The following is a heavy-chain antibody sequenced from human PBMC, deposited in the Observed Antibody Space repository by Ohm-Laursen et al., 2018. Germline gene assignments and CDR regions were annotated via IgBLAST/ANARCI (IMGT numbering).Heavy chain of an antibody. J-gene: IGHJ4*02. D-gene: IGHD3-9*01. CDR3: ARDIDWVAFDY. CDR1: GFTFSSHG. Sequence: GSLRLSCTASGFTFSSHGINWVRQAPGKGLEWVSGISGSGDTTYYADSVKGRFTISRDNSRNTLDLQMNSLRVEDTAPYYCARDIDWVAFDYWGQGTLVTVSS. V-gene: IGHV3-23*01. CDR2: ISGSGDTT.